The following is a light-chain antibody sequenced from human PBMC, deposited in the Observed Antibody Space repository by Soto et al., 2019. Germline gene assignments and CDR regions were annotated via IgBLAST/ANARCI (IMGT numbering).Light chain of an antibody. CDR2: GNS. CDR1: SSNIGAGYD. V-gene: IGLV1-40*01. J-gene: IGLJ1*01. Sequence: QSVLTQPPSVSGAPGQKVTISCTGSSSNIGAGYDVHWYQQLPGTAPKLLIYGNSNRPSGVPDRFSGSKSGTSASLAITGFQAEVEPDFYGQSIERTRIGPSYVFETGTKLTVL. CDR3: QSIERTRIGPSYV.